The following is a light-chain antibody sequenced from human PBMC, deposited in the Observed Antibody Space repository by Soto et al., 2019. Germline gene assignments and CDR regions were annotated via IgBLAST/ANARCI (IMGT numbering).Light chain of an antibody. CDR1: SSNIGSHT. CDR3: AAWDDSLNGVV. CDR2: SNT. Sequence: QSVLTQPPSASGTPGQTIAISCSGGSSNIGSHTVNWYQQLPGTAPRLLIYSNTQRPSGVPDRFSGSKSGTSASLAISGLQSEYEGDYSCAAWDDSLNGVVFGGGTTLTVL. V-gene: IGLV1-44*01. J-gene: IGLJ2*01.